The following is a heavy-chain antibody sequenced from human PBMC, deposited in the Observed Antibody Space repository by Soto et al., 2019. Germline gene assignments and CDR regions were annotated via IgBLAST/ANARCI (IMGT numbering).Heavy chain of an antibody. CDR3: ASGSSLLDY. CDR1: GFTFSTYS. CDR2: ISSSGTTI. D-gene: IGHD6-13*01. J-gene: IGHJ4*02. V-gene: IGHV3-48*02. Sequence: EVQLMESGGGLVQPGGSLRLSCAASGFTFSTYSMNWVRQAPGQGLEWVSYISSSGTTIYYADSVQGRFTISRDNAKNSLYLQMDTLRDEDTAVYYCASGSSLLDYWGQGTLVTVSS.